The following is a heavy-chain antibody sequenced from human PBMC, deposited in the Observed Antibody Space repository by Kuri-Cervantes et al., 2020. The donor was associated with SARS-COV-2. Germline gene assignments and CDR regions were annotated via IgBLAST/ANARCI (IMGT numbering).Heavy chain of an antibody. Sequence: ESLKISCTVSGGSISSSSYYWGWIRQPPGKGLEWIGSIYYSGSTYYNPSLKSRVTISVDTSKNQFSLKLSSVTAADTAVYYCAREGGSRYHDAFDIWGQGTMVTVSS. V-gene: IGHV4-39*07. CDR2: IYYSGST. J-gene: IGHJ3*02. D-gene: IGHD2-15*01. CDR1: GGSISSSSYY. CDR3: AREGGSRYHDAFDI.